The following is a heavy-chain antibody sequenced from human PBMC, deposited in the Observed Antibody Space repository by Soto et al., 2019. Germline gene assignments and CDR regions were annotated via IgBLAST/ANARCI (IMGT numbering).Heavy chain of an antibody. D-gene: IGHD5-12*01. V-gene: IGHV3-11*01. CDR1: GFTFSDYY. CDR3: ARDLVGVVATIGPSYGMDV. J-gene: IGHJ6*02. CDR2: IGSSDNII. Sequence: GGSLRLSCAASGFTFSDYYMSWIRQAPGKGLEWVSYIGSSDNIIYYADSVKGRFTISRDNAKNSLYLQMNSLRAEDTAVYYCARDLVGVVATIGPSYGMDVWGQGTTVTVSS.